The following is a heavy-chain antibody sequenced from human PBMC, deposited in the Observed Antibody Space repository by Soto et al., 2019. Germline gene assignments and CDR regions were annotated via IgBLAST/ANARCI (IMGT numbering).Heavy chain of an antibody. CDR2: INPMFGTP. D-gene: IGHD3-22*01. J-gene: IGHJ4*02. V-gene: IGHV1-69*01. CDR1: GGTFSSYT. CDR3: ARDGPLYDSSAYYSVY. Sequence: QVQLVQSGAEVKKPGSSVKVSCKASGGTFSSYTITWVRQAPGQGLEWMGGINPMFGTPNYAPKFQGRVTITADEATSTANTELSSLSSGDTAMYFCARDGPLYDSSAYYSVYWGQGTLVTVSS.